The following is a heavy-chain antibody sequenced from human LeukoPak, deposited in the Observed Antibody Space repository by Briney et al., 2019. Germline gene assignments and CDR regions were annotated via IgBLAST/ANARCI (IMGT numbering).Heavy chain of an antibody. CDR2: ISSSSSYI. Sequence: GGSLRLSCAASGFTFSTYSMNWVRQAPGKGLEWASSISSSSSYIYYADSVKGRFTISRDNAKNSLYLQMNSLGAEDTAVYYCARDLDFWSGYLYRDYYMDVWGKGTTVTVSS. D-gene: IGHD3-3*01. CDR1: GFTFSTYS. V-gene: IGHV3-21*01. J-gene: IGHJ6*03. CDR3: ARDLDFWSGYLYRDYYMDV.